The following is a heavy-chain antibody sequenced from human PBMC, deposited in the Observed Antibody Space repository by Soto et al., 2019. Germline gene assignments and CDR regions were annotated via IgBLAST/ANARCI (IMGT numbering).Heavy chain of an antibody. D-gene: IGHD3-22*01. J-gene: IGHJ4*02. CDR2: IFYSGAT. CDR1: GDSNKNDDSF. Sequence: SETLSVNCPVSGDSNKNDDSFWTWIRQRTGKGLEWIGYIFYSGATYYNPSLKARVTISIDKSRKYFSLALSSVTAADTAVYYSMTTSGSYSYDSSYWGQGTQATVSS. CDR3: MTTSGSYSYDSSY. V-gene: IGHV4-30-4*08.